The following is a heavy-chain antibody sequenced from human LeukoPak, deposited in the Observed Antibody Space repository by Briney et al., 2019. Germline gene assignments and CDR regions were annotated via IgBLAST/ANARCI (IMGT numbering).Heavy chain of an antibody. CDR3: ASLFLCYGCSRSSDAINI. J-gene: IGHJ3*02. V-gene: IGHV3-74*01. CDR2: INGDGSST. D-gene: IGHD6-6*01. CDR1: GFTFSSYW. Sequence: GGSLRLSCAAFGFTFSSYWMHWVRQAPEKGLVWVSRINGDGSSTTYADSVKGRFTISRDNAKNTLYLQMNSLKAEDTAVYYCASLFLCYGCSRSSDAINIWGQGTMVTVSS.